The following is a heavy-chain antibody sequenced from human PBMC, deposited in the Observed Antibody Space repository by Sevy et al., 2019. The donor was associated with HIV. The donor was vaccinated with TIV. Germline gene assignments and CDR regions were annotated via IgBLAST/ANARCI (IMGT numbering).Heavy chain of an antibody. CDR1: GFTFSNYW. V-gene: IGHV3-7*01. CDR3: ARPYRTDPFYYSGSGGYYYPSYFDY. J-gene: IGHJ4*02. CDR2: IKQDGSEK. D-gene: IGHD3-22*01. Sequence: GLLRLSCAASGFTFSNYWMSWVRQAPGKGLEWVANIKQDGSEKYYVDSVKGRFTISRDNAKNSLYLQMNSLRAEDTAVYYCARPYRTDPFYYSGSGGYYYPSYFDYWGQGTLVTVSS.